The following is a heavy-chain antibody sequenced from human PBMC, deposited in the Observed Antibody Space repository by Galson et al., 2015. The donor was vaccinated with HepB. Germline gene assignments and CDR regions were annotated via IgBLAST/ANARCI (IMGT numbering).Heavy chain of an antibody. J-gene: IGHJ3*02. Sequence: SVKVSCKASGYTFTSYAMHWVRQAPGQRLEWMGWINAGNGNTKYSQKFQGRVTITRDTSASTAYMELSSLRSEDTAMYYCARGNAARGYCSGGSCYDAFDIWGQGTMVTVSS. CDR3: ARGNAARGYCSGGSCYDAFDI. V-gene: IGHV1-3*01. CDR1: GYTFTSYA. D-gene: IGHD2-15*01. CDR2: INAGNGNT.